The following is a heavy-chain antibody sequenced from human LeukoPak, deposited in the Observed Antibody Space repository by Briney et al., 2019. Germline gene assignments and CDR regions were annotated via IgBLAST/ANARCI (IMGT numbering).Heavy chain of an antibody. CDR1: GGSISSSSYY. CDR2: IYYSGST. J-gene: IGHJ6*02. Sequence: PSETLSLTCTVSGGSISSSSYYWGWIRQPPGKGLEWIGSIYYSGSTYYNPSLESRVTISVDTSKNQFSLKLSSVTAADTAVYYCASIWYGMDVWGQGTTVTVSS. V-gene: IGHV4-39*07. CDR3: ASIWYGMDV. D-gene: IGHD2-21*01.